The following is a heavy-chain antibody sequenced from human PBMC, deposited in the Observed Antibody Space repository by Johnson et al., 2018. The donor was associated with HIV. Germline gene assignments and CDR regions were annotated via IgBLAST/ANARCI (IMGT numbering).Heavy chain of an antibody. CDR1: GFTFSSYG. J-gene: IGHJ3*02. V-gene: IGHV3-30*19. CDR2: ISYDGSNK. Sequence: QMLLVESGGGVVQPGGSLRLSCAASGFTFSSYGMHWVRQAPGKGLEWVAFISYDGSNKYYADSVKGRFTISRDNSKNTLYLQMNSLRVEDTAVYYCASGAYSSSLTFDIWGQGTMVTVSS. CDR3: ASGAYSSSLTFDI. D-gene: IGHD6-6*01.